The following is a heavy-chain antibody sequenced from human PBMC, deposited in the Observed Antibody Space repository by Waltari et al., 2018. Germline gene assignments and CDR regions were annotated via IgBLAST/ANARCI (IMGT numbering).Heavy chain of an antibody. V-gene: IGHV4-34*01. Sequence: QVQLQQWGAGLLKPSETLSLTCAVYGGSFSGYYWSWLRQPPGKGLEWIGEINHSGSTNYNPSLKSRVTISVDTSKNQFSLKLSSVTAADTAVYYCARVPYVWGSYRYIRPSGIDYWGQGTLVTVSS. CDR3: ARVPYVWGSYRYIRPSGIDY. D-gene: IGHD3-16*02. CDR2: INHSGST. J-gene: IGHJ4*02. CDR1: GGSFSGYY.